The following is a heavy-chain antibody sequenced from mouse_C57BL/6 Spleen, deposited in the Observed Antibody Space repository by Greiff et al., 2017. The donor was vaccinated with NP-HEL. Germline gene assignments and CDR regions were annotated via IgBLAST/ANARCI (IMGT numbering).Heavy chain of an antibody. J-gene: IGHJ4*01. CDR1: GYTFTGYW. V-gene: IGHV1-9*01. CDR2: ILPGSGST. Sequence: VQLQQSGAELMKPGASVKLSCKATGYTFTGYWIEWVKQRPGHGLEWIGEILPGSGSTNYNDKFKGKATFTADTSSNTAYMQLSSLTTEDSAIYYCARQLRLHYYAMDYWGQGTSVTVSS. CDR3: ARQLRLHYYAMDY. D-gene: IGHD3-2*02.